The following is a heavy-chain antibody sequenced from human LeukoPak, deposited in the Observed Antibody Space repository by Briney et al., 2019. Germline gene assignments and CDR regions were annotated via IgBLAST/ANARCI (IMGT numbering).Heavy chain of an antibody. V-gene: IGHV1-2*02. CDR1: GYTFNGNY. CDR3: AREVVAWGMNWFDP. Sequence: VASVKVSCKASGYTFNGNYIHWVRQVPGQGLEWMGWINPNSGGTNYAQKFQGRVTMTRDTSISTASKELSRLTSDDTAVYYCAREVVAWGMNWFDPWGQVTLVTVSS. D-gene: IGHD3-16*01. CDR2: INPNSGGT. J-gene: IGHJ5*02.